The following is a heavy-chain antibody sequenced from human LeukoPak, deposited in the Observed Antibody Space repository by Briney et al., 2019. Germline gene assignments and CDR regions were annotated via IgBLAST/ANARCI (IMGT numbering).Heavy chain of an antibody. CDR3: AREGSSGWYGDY. CDR1: GYTFTSYY. CDR2: INPSGGST. D-gene: IGHD6-19*01. Sequence: ASVKVSCKASGYTFTSYYMHWVRQAPGQGLEWMGIINPSGGSTSYAQKFQGRVTMTRDTSTSTVYMELSSLRSEDTAAYYCAREGSSGWYGDYWGQGTLVTVSS. J-gene: IGHJ4*02. V-gene: IGHV1-46*01.